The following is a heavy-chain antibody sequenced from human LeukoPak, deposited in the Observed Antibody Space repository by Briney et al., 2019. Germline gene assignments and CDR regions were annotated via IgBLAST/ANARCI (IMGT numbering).Heavy chain of an antibody. V-gene: IGHV3-48*01. CDR3: ARGRTVYYYYMDV. J-gene: IGHJ6*03. CDR1: GFTFSSYS. CDR2: ISTSSSTI. Sequence: GGSLRLSCAASGFTFSSYSMNWVRQAPGKGLEWVSYISTSSSTIHYADSVKGRFTISRDNAKNSLYLQMNSLRAEDTAVYYCARGRTVYYYYMDVWGKGTTVTVSS. D-gene: IGHD4-17*01.